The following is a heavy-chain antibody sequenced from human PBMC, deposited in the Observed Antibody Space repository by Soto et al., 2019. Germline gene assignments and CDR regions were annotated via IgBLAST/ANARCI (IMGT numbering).Heavy chain of an antibody. CDR3: VRSLGLRSPELDY. Sequence: PSENLSLTCAVSGASITGDGYYWSWIRQHPGKGLEWIGHIYYSGGTYYNLSFGSRLSISVDTSKNQFSLKLTSVTAADPAVYYCVRSLGLRSPELDYGGQGSLETVSS. CDR1: GASITGDGYY. D-gene: IGHD2-15*01. V-gene: IGHV4-31*11. J-gene: IGHJ4*02. CDR2: IYYSGGT.